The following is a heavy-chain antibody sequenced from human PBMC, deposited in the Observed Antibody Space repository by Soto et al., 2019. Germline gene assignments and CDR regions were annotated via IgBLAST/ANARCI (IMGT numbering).Heavy chain of an antibody. D-gene: IGHD2-2*01. CDR2: INAGNGNT. CDR1: GYTYTSYA. V-gene: IGHV1-3*01. CDR3: ARDGSGGYCSSTSCPPPGP. Sequence: ASVKVSCKASGYTYTSYAVHWVRQAPGQRLDWMGWINAGNGNTKYSQKFQGRVTITRDTSASTAYMELSSLRSEDTAVYYCARDGSGGYCSSTSCPPPGPWGQGTLVTVSS. J-gene: IGHJ5*02.